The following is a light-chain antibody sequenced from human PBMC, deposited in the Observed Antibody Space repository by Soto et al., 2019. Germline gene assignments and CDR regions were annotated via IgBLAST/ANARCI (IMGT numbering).Light chain of an antibody. CDR1: QGISSF. J-gene: IGKJ3*01. CDR2: GAS. Sequence: IQLTQSPSSLSASVGDRVTITCRASQGISSFLAWYQQKPGRAPKLLIYGASTLQSGVPSRFSGSGSGTDFTRTISSLQPADFATYYCQQLNSFPIAFGPGTKVEIQ. V-gene: IGKV1-9*01. CDR3: QQLNSFPIA.